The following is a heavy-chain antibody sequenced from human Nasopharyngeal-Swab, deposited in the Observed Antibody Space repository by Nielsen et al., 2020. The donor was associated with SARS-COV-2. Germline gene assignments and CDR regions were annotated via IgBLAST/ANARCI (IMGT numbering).Heavy chain of an antibody. CDR2: IYYSGST. CDR3: ARGRDWFDP. V-gene: IGHV4-30-4*01. CDR1: GGSISSGNYY. Sequence: SETLSLTCTVSGGSISSGNYYWSWIRQPPGQGLEWIGYIYYSGSTYYNPSLKSRITISVDTSKNQFSLKLNSVTAADTAVYYCARGRDWFDPWGQGTLVTVSS. J-gene: IGHJ5*02.